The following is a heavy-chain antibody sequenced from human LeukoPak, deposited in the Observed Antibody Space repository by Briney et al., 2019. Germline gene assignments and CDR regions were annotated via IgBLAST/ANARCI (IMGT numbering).Heavy chain of an antibody. D-gene: IGHD1-7*01. J-gene: IGHJ5*02. V-gene: IGHV3-7*01. CDR2: IKGDGSKK. CDR1: GFTFNNYW. Sequence: GALRLSCAASGFTFNNYWMRWVRQAPGKGLEWVATIKGDGSKKDYVDSVRGRFTVSIDNAKNSLYLQMSSLRVEDTAVYYCESTTGPWGQGTLVTVSP. CDR3: ESTTGP.